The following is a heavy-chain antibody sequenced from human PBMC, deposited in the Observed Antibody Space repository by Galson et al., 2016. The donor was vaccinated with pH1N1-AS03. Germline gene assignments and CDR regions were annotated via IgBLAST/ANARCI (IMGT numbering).Heavy chain of an antibody. CDR1: GFTFSSYS. CDR2: ISSDGDT. Sequence: SLRLSCAASGFTFSSYSIHWVRQAPGKGLEYVSAISSDGDTYYTDSVKGRVTISRDKSKNTVYLQMGSLRPEDVAVYYCAREAEHYYYALDVWGQGTTVTVSS. V-gene: IGHV3-64*02. CDR3: AREAEHYYYALDV. J-gene: IGHJ6*02.